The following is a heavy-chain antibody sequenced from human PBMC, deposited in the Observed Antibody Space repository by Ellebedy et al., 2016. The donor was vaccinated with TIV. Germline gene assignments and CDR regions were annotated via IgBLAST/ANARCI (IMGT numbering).Heavy chain of an antibody. CDR3: AKGLVLMVYAHDY. J-gene: IGHJ4*02. CDR2: ISYDGSNK. V-gene: IGHV3-30*04. CDR1: GFTFSGNA. Sequence: GGSLRLXCAASGFTFSGNAMHWVRQAPGKGLEWVAIISYDGSNKYYADSVKGRFTISRDNSKNTLYLQMNSLRAEDTAVYYCAKGLVLMVYAHDYWGQGTLVTVSS. D-gene: IGHD2-8*01.